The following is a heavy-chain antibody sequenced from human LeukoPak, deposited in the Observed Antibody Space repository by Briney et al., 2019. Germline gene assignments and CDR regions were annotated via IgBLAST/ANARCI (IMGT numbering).Heavy chain of an antibody. CDR3: ARHDGYCSGGSCRNWFDP. CDR2: IAPGDSYI. Sequence: GESLKISCKGSGXSFTSYWISWVRQMPGKGVEWMGRIAPGDSYIRYSPSFQGHVTISADKSITTAYLQWSSLKASDTAMYYCARHDGYCSGGSCRNWFDPWGQGTPVTVSS. CDR1: GXSFTSYW. J-gene: IGHJ5*02. V-gene: IGHV5-10-1*01. D-gene: IGHD2-15*01.